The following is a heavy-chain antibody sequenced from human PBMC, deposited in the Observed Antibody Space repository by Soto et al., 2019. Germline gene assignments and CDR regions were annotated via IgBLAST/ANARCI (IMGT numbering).Heavy chain of an antibody. CDR1: GFPFSNYA. D-gene: IGHD3-3*02. CDR3: AKVTVPFLEWVARYYFDY. Sequence: EVQLLESGGGLVQPGGSLRLSCVGSGFPFSNYAMTWVRQAPGKGLEWVSVISGSGNNTYQADAVKGRFTISRDNSNNTLYLQMISLRAEDSAVYFCAKVTVPFLEWVARYYFDYWGQGTLVTVSS. J-gene: IGHJ4*02. CDR2: ISGSGNNT. V-gene: IGHV3-23*01.